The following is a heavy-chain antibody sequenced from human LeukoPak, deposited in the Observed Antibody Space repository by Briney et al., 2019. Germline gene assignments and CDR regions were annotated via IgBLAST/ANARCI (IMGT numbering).Heavy chain of an antibody. V-gene: IGHV4-38-2*02. CDR3: ARGGYSGYVNYLPMTS. Sequence: SETLSLTCTVTGYSISSGYYWGWIRQPPGKGLEWIRITYHSGSTYYNPSLKSRVTIAVDTSKNQFSLKLSSVTAADTAVYYCARGGYSGYVNYLPMTSWGQGTLVTVSS. D-gene: IGHD5-12*01. CDR1: GYSISSGYY. CDR2: TYHSGST. J-gene: IGHJ5*02.